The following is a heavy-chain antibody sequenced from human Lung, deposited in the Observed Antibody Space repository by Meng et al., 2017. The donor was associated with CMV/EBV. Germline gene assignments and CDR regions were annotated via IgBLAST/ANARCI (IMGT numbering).Heavy chain of an antibody. V-gene: IGHV3-7*01. D-gene: IGHD2-15*01. CDR2: IKQDGSEE. CDR3: ATDCTFGSCSHTGYYSYYYGMGV. Sequence: GESLKISCVASGLTFSGYWMTWVRQAPGKGLEWVANIKQDGSEEYYVDSVKGRFTISRDNAKNTLYLQMNSLRAEDTAVYYCATDCTFGSCSHTGYYSYYYGMGVWGQGTAVTVSS. J-gene: IGHJ6*02. CDR1: GLTFSGYW.